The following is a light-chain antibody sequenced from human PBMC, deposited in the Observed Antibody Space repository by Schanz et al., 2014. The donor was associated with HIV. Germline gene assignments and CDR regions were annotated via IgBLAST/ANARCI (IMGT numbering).Light chain of an antibody. CDR3: GAWDGGLSALV. CDR2: DND. V-gene: IGLV1-51*01. Sequence: QSALTQPPSVSAAPGQKVTISCSGDSSKIGSNFVSWYQQFPGAAPKLLIYDNDKRPSGVSDRFSGSKSGTSATLGITGLQTGDEADYYCGAWDGGLSALVFGGGTKLTVL. J-gene: IGLJ2*01. CDR1: SSKIGSNF.